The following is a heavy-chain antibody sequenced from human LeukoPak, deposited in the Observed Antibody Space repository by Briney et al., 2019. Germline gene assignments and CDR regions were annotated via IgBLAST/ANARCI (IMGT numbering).Heavy chain of an antibody. D-gene: IGHD3-3*01. Sequence: PGGSLRLSCAASGFTFSSYGMHWVRQAPGKGLEWVAVISYDGSNKYYADSVKGRFTISRDNSKNTLYLQMNSLRAEDTAVYYCAKTFSPFWSGYYSVYYYYGMDVWGQGTTVTVSS. J-gene: IGHJ6*02. V-gene: IGHV3-30*18. CDR1: GFTFSSYG. CDR2: ISYDGSNK. CDR3: AKTFSPFWSGYYSVYYYYGMDV.